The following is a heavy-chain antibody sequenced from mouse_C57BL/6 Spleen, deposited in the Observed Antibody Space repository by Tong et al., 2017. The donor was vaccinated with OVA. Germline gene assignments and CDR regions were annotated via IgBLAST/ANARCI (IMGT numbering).Heavy chain of an antibody. CDR3: ARDGGTTGYAMDY. J-gene: IGHJ4*01. V-gene: IGHV5-6*01. CDR1: GFSLTSYG. D-gene: IGHD2-14*01. Sequence: EVQLKESGPGLVAPSQSLSITCTVSGFSLTSYGVHWVRQPPGKGLEWVATISSGGSYTYYPDSVKGRFTISRDNAKNNRYLKMSSLKSEDTAMYYCARDGGTTGYAMDYWGQGTSVTVSS. CDR2: ISSGGSYT.